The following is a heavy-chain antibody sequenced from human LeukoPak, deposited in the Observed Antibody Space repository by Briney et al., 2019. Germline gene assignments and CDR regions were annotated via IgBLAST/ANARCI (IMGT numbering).Heavy chain of an antibody. D-gene: IGHD2-15*01. CDR3: ARGPRSGGPFDY. V-gene: IGHV3-23*01. Sequence: GGTLRLSCAASGFTFSSYGMSWVRQAPGKGLEWVSAISGSGGSTYYADSVKGRFTISRDNSKNTLYLQMNSLRAEDTAVYYCARGPRSGGPFDYWGQGTLVTVSS. CDR1: GFTFSSYG. J-gene: IGHJ4*02. CDR2: ISGSGGST.